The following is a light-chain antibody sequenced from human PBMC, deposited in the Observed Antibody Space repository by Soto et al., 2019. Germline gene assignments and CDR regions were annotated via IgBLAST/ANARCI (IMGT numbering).Light chain of an antibody. CDR2: EGS. J-gene: IGLJ1*01. V-gene: IGLV2-23*01. Sequence: QSALTQPASVSGSPGQSITISCTGTSSDVGTYNLVSWYQQHPGKAPKVMIYEGSKRPSGVSSRFSGSKSGNTASLTISGLQAEDEADYYCALWDDSLNGLVFGTGTKLTVL. CDR3: ALWDDSLNGLV. CDR1: SSDVGTYNL.